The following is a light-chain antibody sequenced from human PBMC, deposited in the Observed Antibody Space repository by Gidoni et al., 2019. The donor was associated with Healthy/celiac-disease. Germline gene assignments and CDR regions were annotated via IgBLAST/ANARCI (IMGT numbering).Light chain of an antibody. J-gene: IGKJ4*01. Sequence: DIQMTQSPSSLSASVGDRVTITCRASQSISSYLNWYQQKPGKAPKLLIYAASSLQSGVPSRFSGSGSGTDFTLTISSLQPEDFATYYCQQSYSTLFXGXTKVXIK. CDR2: AAS. CDR1: QSISSY. V-gene: IGKV1-39*01. CDR3: QQSYSTL.